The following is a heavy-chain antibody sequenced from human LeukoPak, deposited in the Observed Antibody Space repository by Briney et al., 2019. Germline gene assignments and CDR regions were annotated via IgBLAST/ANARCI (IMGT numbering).Heavy chain of an antibody. D-gene: IGHD3-3*01. Sequence: SETLSLTCAVSGGSISSTHWWTWVRQPPGKGLEWIGYIYYSGSTNYNPSLKSRLTISVDTSKNQFSLKLSSVTAADTAVYYCARDLDFWSGTRFDYWGQGTLVTVSS. CDR1: GGSISSTHW. CDR3: ARDLDFWSGTRFDY. V-gene: IGHV4-4*02. J-gene: IGHJ4*02. CDR2: IYYSGST.